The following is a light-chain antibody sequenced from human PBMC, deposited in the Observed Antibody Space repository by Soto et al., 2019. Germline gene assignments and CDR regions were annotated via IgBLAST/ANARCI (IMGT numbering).Light chain of an antibody. V-gene: IGLV2-23*02. Sequence: QSALTQPASVSGSPGQSITISCTGASSDVGSHNRVSWYQHHPGKAPKLMIYEVTQRPSGVSNRFSGSKSGNTASLTISGLQAEDEAHYYCCSYAGSSTYVLFGGGTKLTVL. CDR1: SSDVGSHNR. CDR2: EVT. CDR3: CSYAGSSTYVL. J-gene: IGLJ2*01.